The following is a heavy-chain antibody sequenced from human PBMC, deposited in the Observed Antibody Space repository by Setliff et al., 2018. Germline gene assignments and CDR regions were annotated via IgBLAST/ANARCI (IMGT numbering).Heavy chain of an antibody. CDR3: ARAQGYDSGTYWGVDYYYYMDV. J-gene: IGHJ6*03. CDR2: IKEDENMK. CDR1: GFSFKNYW. V-gene: IGHV3-7*03. D-gene: IGHD3-10*01. Sequence: GGSLRLSCATSGFSFKNYWMTWVRQGPGKGLEWVASIKEDENMKYYVDSVKGRFTISRDNAKKSLYLQMNSLRVDDTAVHYCARAQGYDSGTYWGVDYYYYMDVWGKGTTVTVSS.